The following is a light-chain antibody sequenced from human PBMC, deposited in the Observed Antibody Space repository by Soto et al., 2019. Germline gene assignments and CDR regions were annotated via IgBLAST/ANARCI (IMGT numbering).Light chain of an antibody. J-gene: IGLJ2*01. Sequence: QSALTQPASVSGSPGQSITISCTGTSSDVGGYNYVSWYQQHPGKAPKFMIYDVSNRPSGVSNRFSGSKSGNTGSLTISGPPAEEQAYYYCTSYTTSNTGGFRGGTQLTVL. V-gene: IGLV2-14*03. CDR2: DVS. CDR3: TSYTTSNTGG. CDR1: SSDVGGYNY.